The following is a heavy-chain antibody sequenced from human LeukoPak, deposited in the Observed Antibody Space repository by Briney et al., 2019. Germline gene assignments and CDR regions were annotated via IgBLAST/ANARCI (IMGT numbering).Heavy chain of an antibody. J-gene: IGHJ6*03. V-gene: IGHV1-8*01. CDR2: MNPNSGNT. Sequence: GASVKVSCKASGYTFTGYDINWVRQATGQGLEWMGWMNPNSGNTGYAQKFQGRVTMTRNTSISTAYMELSSLRSEDTAVYYCARAKRRVAGYYYYMDVWGKGTTVTVSS. D-gene: IGHD2-15*01. CDR1: GYTFTGYD. CDR3: ARAKRRVAGYYYYMDV.